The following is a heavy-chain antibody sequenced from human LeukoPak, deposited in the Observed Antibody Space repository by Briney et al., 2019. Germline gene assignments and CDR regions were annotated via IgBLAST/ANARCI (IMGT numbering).Heavy chain of an antibody. CDR3: AKGSGRDYYYGMDV. J-gene: IGHJ6*02. V-gene: IGHV3-74*01. CDR1: GFTFNNYW. CDR2: INNDGSSA. D-gene: IGHD1-26*01. Sequence: GGSLRLSCAASGFTFNNYWIHWVRQVPGKGLVWVSRINNDGSSASYVDSVKGRFTISRDNAKNTLFLQMNSLRAEDTAVYYCAKGSGRDYYYGMDVWGQGTTVTVSS.